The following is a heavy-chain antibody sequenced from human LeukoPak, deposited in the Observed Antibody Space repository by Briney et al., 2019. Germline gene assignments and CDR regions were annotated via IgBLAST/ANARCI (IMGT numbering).Heavy chain of an antibody. CDR2: IIPILGIA. J-gene: IGHJ4*02. V-gene: IGHV1-69*04. CDR3: ARTGAENRGSSDY. Sequence: SVKVSCKASGGTFSSYAISWVRQAPGQGLEWMGRIIPILGIANYAQKFQGRVTITADKSASTAYMELSSLRSEDTAVYYCARTGAENRGSSDYWGQGTLVTVSS. CDR1: GGTFSSYA. D-gene: IGHD1-14*01.